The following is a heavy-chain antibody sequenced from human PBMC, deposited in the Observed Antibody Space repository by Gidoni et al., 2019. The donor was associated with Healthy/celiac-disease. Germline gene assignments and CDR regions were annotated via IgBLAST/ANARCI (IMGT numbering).Heavy chain of an antibody. CDR1: GFTFSRYG. D-gene: IGHD1-26*01. J-gene: IGHJ4*02. CDR3: AKGARYSGSYYEGY. V-gene: IGHV3-30*18. Sequence: QVQLVESGGGVFQPGRSLRLSCAASGFTFSRYGMHWVRQAPVKGLEWVAVISYDGSNKYYADSVKGRFTISRDKSKNTRYLQMNSLRAEDTAVYYCAKGARYSGSYYEGYWGQGTLVTVSS. CDR2: ISYDGSNK.